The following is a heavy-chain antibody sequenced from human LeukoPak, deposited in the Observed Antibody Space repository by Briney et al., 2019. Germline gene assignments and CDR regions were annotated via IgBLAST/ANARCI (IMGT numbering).Heavy chain of an antibody. CDR1: GFTVSSSY. CDR3: ARPDDYGDYFDY. V-gene: IGHV3-53*01. D-gene: IGHD4-17*01. CDR2: IYSGGST. Sequence: GGSLRLSCAASGFTVSSSYMSWVRQAPGKGLEWVSVIYSGGSTYYADSVKGRFTISRDNSKNILYLQMNSLRAEDTAVYYCARPDDYGDYFDYWGQGTLVTVSS. J-gene: IGHJ4*02.